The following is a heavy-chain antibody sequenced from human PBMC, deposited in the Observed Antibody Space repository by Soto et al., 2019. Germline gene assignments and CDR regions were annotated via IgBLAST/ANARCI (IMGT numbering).Heavy chain of an antibody. J-gene: IGHJ3*01. CDR3: ARVWGGGFDF. Sequence: SETLSLTCTVSGGSISSYYWSWIRQPPGKGLEWIGYIYYSGSTNYNPSLKSRVTISVDTSKNQFSLKLSSVTAADTAVYYCARVWGGGFDFWGQGTMVTVSS. D-gene: IGHD3-10*01. V-gene: IGHV4-59*01. CDR2: IYYSGST. CDR1: GGSISSYY.